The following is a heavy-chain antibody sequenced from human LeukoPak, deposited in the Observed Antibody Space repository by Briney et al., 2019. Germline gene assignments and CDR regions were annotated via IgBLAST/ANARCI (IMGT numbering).Heavy chain of an antibody. Sequence: GGSLRLSCAASGFTFSSYSMNWVRQAPGKGLEWVSYISSSSSTIYYADSVKGRFTISRDNAKNSLYLQMNSLRAEDTAVYYCARADYDFWSGYSAHTQNCFDYWGQGTLVTVSS. CDR1: GFTFSSYS. CDR2: ISSSSSTI. D-gene: IGHD3-3*01. J-gene: IGHJ4*02. V-gene: IGHV3-48*01. CDR3: ARADYDFWSGYSAHTQNCFDY.